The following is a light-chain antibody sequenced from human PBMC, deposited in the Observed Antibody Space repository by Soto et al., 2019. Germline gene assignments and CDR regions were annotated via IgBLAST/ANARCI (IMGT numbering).Light chain of an antibody. V-gene: IGLV1-44*01. CDR2: NDY. CDR1: SSNIEENS. J-gene: IGLJ3*02. CDR3: AAWDDSLNAWL. Sequence: QAVVTQPPSASATPGQRVAISCSGSSSNIEENSVTWYQRLPGTAPRVLIHNDYQRPSGVPDRFSGSKSGTSASLAISGLQSEDEADYYCAAWDDSLNAWLFGGGTKVTVL.